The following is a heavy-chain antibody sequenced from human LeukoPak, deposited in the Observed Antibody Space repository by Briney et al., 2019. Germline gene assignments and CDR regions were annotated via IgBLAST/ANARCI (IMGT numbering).Heavy chain of an antibody. J-gene: IGHJ4*02. Sequence: GGSLRLSCAGSGLTFSNYWMTRVRQVPGKGLEWVANINEHGSKKYYLASVKGRFTISRDDAKNSLYLQMNSLRPEDTAIYYCARADYTGNGNLYWGQGTLVTVSS. D-gene: IGHD4-11*01. CDR3: ARADYTGNGNLY. CDR1: GLTFSNYW. V-gene: IGHV3-7*01. CDR2: INEHGSKK.